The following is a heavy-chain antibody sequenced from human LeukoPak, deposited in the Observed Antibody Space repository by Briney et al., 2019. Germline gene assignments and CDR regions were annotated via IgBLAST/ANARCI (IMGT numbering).Heavy chain of an antibody. D-gene: IGHD6-6*01. J-gene: IGHJ5*02. CDR2: INPDSGGT. CDR3: ARVRTYSSSSLKWFDP. V-gene: IGHV1-2*02. CDR1: GFTFSSYA. Sequence: GGSLRLSCAASGFTFSSYAMHWVRQAPGQGLEWMGWINPDSGGTNYAQKFQGRVTMTRDTSISTAYMELSRLRSDDTAVYYCARVRTYSSSSLKWFDPWGQGTLVTVSS.